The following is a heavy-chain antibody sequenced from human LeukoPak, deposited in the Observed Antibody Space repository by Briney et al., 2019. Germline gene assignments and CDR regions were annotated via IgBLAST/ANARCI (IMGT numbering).Heavy chain of an antibody. Sequence: EASVKVSCKASGGTFSSYAISWVRQAPGRGLEWMGEIIPIFGTANYAQKFQGRVTITTDESTSTAYMELSSLRSEDTAVYYCARADDYYGSGSWGQGTLVTVSS. CDR1: GGTFSSYA. CDR3: ARADDYYGSGS. V-gene: IGHV1-69*05. J-gene: IGHJ4*02. CDR2: IIPIFGTA. D-gene: IGHD3-10*01.